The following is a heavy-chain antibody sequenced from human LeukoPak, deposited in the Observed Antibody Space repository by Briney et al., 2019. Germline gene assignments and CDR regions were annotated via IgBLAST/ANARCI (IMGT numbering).Heavy chain of an antibody. Sequence: GGSLRLSCAASGFTFSSYAMSWVRQAPRKGLEWVSAISGSGGSTYYADSVKGRFTVSRDNSKNTLYLQMNSLRAEDTAVYYCAKGVGITMIVVAVDYWGQGTLVTVSS. J-gene: IGHJ4*02. D-gene: IGHD3-22*01. CDR3: AKGVGITMIVVAVDY. V-gene: IGHV3-23*01. CDR2: ISGSGGST. CDR1: GFTFSSYA.